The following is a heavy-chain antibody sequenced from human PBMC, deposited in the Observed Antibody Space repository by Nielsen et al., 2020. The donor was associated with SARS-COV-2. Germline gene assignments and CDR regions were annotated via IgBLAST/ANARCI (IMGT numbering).Heavy chain of an antibody. V-gene: IGHV3-30*03. CDR3: ARGVDYSWSALYGPLEYYYYMDV. CDR2: ISYDGSNK. J-gene: IGHJ6*03. CDR1: GFTFSSYG. Sequence: GESLKISCAASGFTFSSYGMHWVRQAPGKGLEWVAVISYDGSNKYYADSVKGRFTISRDNSKNTLYLQMNSLRAEDTAVYYCARGVDYSWSALYGPLEYYYYMDVWGRGTTVTVSS. D-gene: IGHD3-3*01.